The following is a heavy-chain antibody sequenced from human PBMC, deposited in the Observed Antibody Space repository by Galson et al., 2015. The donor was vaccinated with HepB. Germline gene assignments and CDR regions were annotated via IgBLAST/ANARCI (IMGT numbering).Heavy chain of an antibody. CDR1: GYTFTSYY. V-gene: IGHV1-46*01. CDR2: INPSGGST. D-gene: IGHD2-15*01. CDR3: ARPVGVGAAYYYYGMDV. J-gene: IGHJ6*02. Sequence: SVKVSCKASGYTFTSYYMHWVRQAPGQGLEWMGIINPSGGSTSYAQKFQGRVTMTRDTSTSTVYMELSSLRSEDTAVYYCARPVGVGAAYYYYGMDVWGQGTTVTVSS.